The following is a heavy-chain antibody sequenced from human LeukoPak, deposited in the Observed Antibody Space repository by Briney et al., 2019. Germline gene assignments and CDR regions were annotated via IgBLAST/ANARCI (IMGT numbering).Heavy chain of an antibody. J-gene: IGHJ4*02. CDR3: ARDGPRSGYDLGHFDN. D-gene: IGHD5-12*01. CDR2: IYSTGRS. Sequence: SETLSLTCTVSGGSISNYFWSWVRQPAGKGLEWIGRIYSTGRSDYNPSLKSRITMSVDTSKNQFSLKLSSVTAADTAVYYCARDGPRSGYDLGHFDNLGQGTLDTASS. V-gene: IGHV4-4*07. CDR1: GGSISNYF.